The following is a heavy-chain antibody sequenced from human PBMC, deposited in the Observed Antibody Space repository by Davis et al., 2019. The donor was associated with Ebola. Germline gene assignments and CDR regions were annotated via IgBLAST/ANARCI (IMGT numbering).Heavy chain of an antibody. CDR1: GFTFSSYG. J-gene: IGHJ4*02. CDR2: ISYDGSNK. Sequence: GGSLRLSCAASGFTFSSYGMHWVRQAPGKGLEWVAVISYDGSNKYYADSVKGRFTISRDNSKNTPYLQMNSLRAEDTAVYYCAKDPGEGWGQGTLVTVSS. V-gene: IGHV3-30*18. D-gene: IGHD3-10*01. CDR3: AKDPGEG.